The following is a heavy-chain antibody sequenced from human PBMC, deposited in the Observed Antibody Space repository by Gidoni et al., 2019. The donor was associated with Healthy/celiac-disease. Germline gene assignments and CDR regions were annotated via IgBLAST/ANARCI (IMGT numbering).Heavy chain of an antibody. Sequence: EVQLVQSGAEVKKPGESLKISCKGSGYSFTSYWIGWVRQMPGKGLEWMGIIYPGDSDTRYSPSFQGQVTISADKSISTAYLQWSSLKASDTAMYYWARHMPLVVIAIGRLGSAFDIWGQGTMVTVSS. J-gene: IGHJ3*02. CDR1: GYSFTSYW. D-gene: IGHD2-21*01. CDR3: ARHMPLVVIAIGRLGSAFDI. V-gene: IGHV5-51*01. CDR2: IYPGDSDT.